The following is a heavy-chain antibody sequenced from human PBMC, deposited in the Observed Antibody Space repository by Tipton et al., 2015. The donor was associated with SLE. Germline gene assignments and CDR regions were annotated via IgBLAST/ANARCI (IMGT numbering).Heavy chain of an antibody. Sequence: TLSLTCTVSGGSISNSGYYWGWIRQPPGKGLEWIGSIYYSGTTYYHPSLKSRVTISLDTSKNQFSLKVRSVTAADTAVYWCARVENPLYSSSWYKGYFDLWGRGTLVTVSS. D-gene: IGHD6-13*01. J-gene: IGHJ2*01. CDR3: ARVENPLYSSSWYKGYFDL. CDR1: GGSISNSGYY. V-gene: IGHV4-39*07. CDR2: IYYSGTT.